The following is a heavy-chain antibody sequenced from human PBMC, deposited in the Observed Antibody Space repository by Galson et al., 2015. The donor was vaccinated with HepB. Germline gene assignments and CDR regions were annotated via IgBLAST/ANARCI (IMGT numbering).Heavy chain of an antibody. CDR2: IIPIFGTA. J-gene: IGHJ3*02. CDR1: GGTFSSYA. V-gene: IGHV1-69*13. D-gene: IGHD2-15*01. CDR3: AGEQGGGYCSGGSCYRDAFDI. Sequence: SVKVSCKASGGTFSSYAISWVRQAPGQGLEWMGGIIPIFGTANYAQKFQGRVTITADESTSTAYMELSSLRSEDTAVYYCAGEQGGGYCSGGSCYRDAFDIWGQGTMVTVSS.